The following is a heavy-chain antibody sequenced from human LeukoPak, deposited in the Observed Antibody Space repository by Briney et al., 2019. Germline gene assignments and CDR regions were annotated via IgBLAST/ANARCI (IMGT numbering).Heavy chain of an antibody. CDR3: ITFSMIVVVITD. D-gene: IGHD3-22*01. J-gene: IGHJ4*02. CDR2: IKRKTDGGTT. Sequence: GGSLRLSCAASGFTFSNAWMSWVRQAPGKGLEWVGRIKRKTDGGTTDYAAPVKGRFTISRDESKNTLYLQMNSLKTEETAVYYCITFSMIVVVITDWGQGTLVTVSS. V-gene: IGHV3-15*01. CDR1: GFTFSNAW.